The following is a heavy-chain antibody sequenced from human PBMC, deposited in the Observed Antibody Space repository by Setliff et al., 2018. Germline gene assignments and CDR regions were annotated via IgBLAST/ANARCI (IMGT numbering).Heavy chain of an antibody. CDR2: IKRDGREI. Sequence: GGSLRLSCAASGFTFSSYWMSWVRQAPGKGLEWVANIKRDGREIYYADSVKGRFTISRDNAENSLHLQLNSLRAEDTAVYYCARSRGVTMATQYFDYWGQGTLVTVSS. J-gene: IGHJ4*02. D-gene: IGHD3-10*01. CDR3: ARSRGVTMATQYFDY. CDR1: GFTFSSYW. V-gene: IGHV3-7*01.